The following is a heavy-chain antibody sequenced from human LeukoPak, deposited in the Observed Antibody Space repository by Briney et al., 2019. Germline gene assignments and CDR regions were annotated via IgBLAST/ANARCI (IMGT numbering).Heavy chain of an antibody. J-gene: IGHJ3*02. V-gene: IGHV4-39*07. Sequence: PSETLSLTCTVSGGSISSSSYYWGWIRQPPGKGLEWIGSIYYSGSTYYNPSLKSRVTISVDTSKNQFSLKLSSVTAADTAVYYCARGTGETYYYDSSGYAFDIWGQGTMVTVSS. CDR3: ARGTGETYYYDSSGYAFDI. D-gene: IGHD3-22*01. CDR2: IYYSGST. CDR1: GGSISSSSYY.